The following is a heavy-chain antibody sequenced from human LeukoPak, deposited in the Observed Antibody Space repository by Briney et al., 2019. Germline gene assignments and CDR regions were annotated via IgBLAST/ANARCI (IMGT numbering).Heavy chain of an antibody. V-gene: IGHV4-4*07. CDR2: IYTSGST. J-gene: IGHJ4*02. D-gene: IGHD3-16*02. CDR3: ARDSDYVWGSYRYIHLFDY. CDR1: GGSISSYY. Sequence: SETLSLTCTVSGGSISSYYWSWIRQPAGKGLEWIGRIYTSGSTNYNPSLKSRVTMSVDTSKNQFSLKLSSVTAADTAVYYCARDSDYVWGSYRYIHLFDYWGQGTLVTVSS.